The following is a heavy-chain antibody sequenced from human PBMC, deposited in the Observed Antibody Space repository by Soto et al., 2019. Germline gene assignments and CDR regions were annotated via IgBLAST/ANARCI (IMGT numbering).Heavy chain of an antibody. CDR2: INPILSMS. V-gene: IGHV1-69*02. CDR3: ATSYGSGYRAFDY. CDR1: GDTFSFYT. Sequence: QVQLVQSGAEVKKPGSSVQVSCKASGDTFSFYTINWVRQAPGLGLEWVGRINPILSMSNYAQKFQGRVTMTADKSTNTAYMELRSLRSEDTAMYYCATSYGSGYRAFDYWGQGALVTVSA. D-gene: IGHD3-10*01. J-gene: IGHJ4*02.